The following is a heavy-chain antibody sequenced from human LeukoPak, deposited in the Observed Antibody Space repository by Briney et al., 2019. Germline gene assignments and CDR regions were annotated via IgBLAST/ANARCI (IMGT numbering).Heavy chain of an antibody. CDR1: RGSISSGSYY. Sequence: SQTLSLTCTVSRGSISSGSYYWSWIRQPAGKGLEWIGRIYTSGSTNYNPSLKSRVTISVDTSKNQFSLKLSSVTAADTAVYYCARLRSGYYLDYWGQGTLVTVSS. CDR2: IYTSGST. J-gene: IGHJ4*02. CDR3: ARLRSGYYLDY. D-gene: IGHD3-22*01. V-gene: IGHV4-61*02.